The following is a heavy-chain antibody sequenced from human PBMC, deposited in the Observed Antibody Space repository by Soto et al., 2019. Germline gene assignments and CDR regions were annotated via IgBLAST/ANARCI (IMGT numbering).Heavy chain of an antibody. V-gene: IGHV1-3*01. J-gene: IGHJ4*02. Sequence: ASVKVSCKASGYTFTSYAMHWVRQAPGQRLEWIGWINAGNGNTKYSQKFQGRVTITRDTSASTAYMELSSLRSEDTAVYYCASKRPLAAAGFDYWGQGTQVTVSS. CDR3: ASKRPLAAAGFDY. CDR2: INAGNGNT. D-gene: IGHD6-13*01. CDR1: GYTFTSYA.